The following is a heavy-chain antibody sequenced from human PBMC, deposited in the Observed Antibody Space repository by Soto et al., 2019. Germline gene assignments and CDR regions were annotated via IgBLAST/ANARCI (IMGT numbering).Heavy chain of an antibody. J-gene: IGHJ4*02. D-gene: IGHD2-15*01. CDR2: IIPIFGTA. CDR3: ARGRDIVVVVAATGFDY. V-gene: IGHV1-69*12. CDR1: GGTFSSYA. Sequence: QVQLVQSGAEVKKPGSSVKVSCKASGGTFSSYAISWVRQAPGQGLEWMGGIIPIFGTANYAQKFQGRVTSTADESTSTAYMELSSVRSEDTAVYYCARGRDIVVVVAATGFDYWGQGTLVTVSS.